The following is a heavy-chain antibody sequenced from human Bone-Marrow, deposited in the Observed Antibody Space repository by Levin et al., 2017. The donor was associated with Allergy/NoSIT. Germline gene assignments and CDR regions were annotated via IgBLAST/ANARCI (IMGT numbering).Heavy chain of an antibody. Sequence: SGGSLRLSCVASGFRLDGYAMHWVRQAPGKGLEWVSGISWNSGDVAYVDSVKGRFTISRDNAKNSLYLQMNSLRADDTALYYCAKTSRWQLSPFDLWGQGTMVTVSS. V-gene: IGHV3-9*01. J-gene: IGHJ3*01. CDR1: GFRLDGYA. CDR2: ISWNSGDV. D-gene: IGHD1-26*01. CDR3: AKTSRWQLSPFDL.